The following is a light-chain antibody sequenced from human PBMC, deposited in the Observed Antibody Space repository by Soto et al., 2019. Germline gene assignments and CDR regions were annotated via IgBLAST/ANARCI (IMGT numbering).Light chain of an antibody. CDR2: EDN. CDR3: QAWDNSVI. J-gene: IGLJ2*01. Sequence: SYELTQPPSVSGSPGQTASITCSGDRLGAKYVCWYQQKPGQSPLLVIYEDNKRPSGIPERFSGSNSGNTATLTISVTQAMDEADYYCQAWDNSVIFGGGTKLTVL. V-gene: IGLV3-1*01. CDR1: RLGAKY.